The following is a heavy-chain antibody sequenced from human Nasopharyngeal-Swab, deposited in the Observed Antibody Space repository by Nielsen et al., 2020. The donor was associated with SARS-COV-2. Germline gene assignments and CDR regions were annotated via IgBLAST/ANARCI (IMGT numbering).Heavy chain of an antibody. CDR3: AKDRKITIFGVVTRPYYGMDV. J-gene: IGHJ6*02. V-gene: IGHV3-23*03. Sequence: GGSLRLSCAASGFTFSSYAMSWVRQAPGKGLEWVSVIYSSGSSTYYADSVKGRFTISRDNSKNTLYLQMNSLRAEDTAVYYCAKDRKITIFGVVTRPYYGMDVWGQGTTVTVSS. CDR1: GFTFSSYA. CDR2: IYSSGSST. D-gene: IGHD3-3*01.